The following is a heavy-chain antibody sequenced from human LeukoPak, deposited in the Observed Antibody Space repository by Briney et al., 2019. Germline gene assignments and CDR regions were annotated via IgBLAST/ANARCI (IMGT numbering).Heavy chain of an antibody. CDR2: IIPIFGTA. Sequence: GASVKVSCKASGGTFSSYAISWVRQAPGQGLEWMGGIIPIFGTANYAQKFQGRVTITADESTSTAYMELSSLRSEDTAVYYCARDRVGQQLAFDYWGQGTLVTVSS. CDR3: ARDRVGQQLAFDY. V-gene: IGHV1-69*13. CDR1: GGTFSSYA. J-gene: IGHJ4*02. D-gene: IGHD6-13*01.